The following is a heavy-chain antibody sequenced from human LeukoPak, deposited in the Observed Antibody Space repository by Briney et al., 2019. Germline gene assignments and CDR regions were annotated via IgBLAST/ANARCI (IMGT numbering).Heavy chain of an antibody. D-gene: IGHD5-18*01. CDR2: IRYDGSNK. CDR3: AKDRGGGVYSYGLNWFDP. J-gene: IGHJ5*02. Sequence: GGSLRLSCAASGFTFSSYGMPWVRQAPGKGLEWVAFIRYDGSNKHYADSVKGRFTISRDNSKNTLYLQMNSLRAEDTAVYYCAKDRGGGVYSYGLNWFDPWGQGTLVTVSS. CDR1: GFTFSSYG. V-gene: IGHV3-30*02.